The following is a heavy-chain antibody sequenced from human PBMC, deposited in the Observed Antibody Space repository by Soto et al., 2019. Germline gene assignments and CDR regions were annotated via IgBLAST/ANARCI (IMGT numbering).Heavy chain of an antibody. J-gene: IGHJ5*02. CDR1: SASIIRYD. V-gene: IGHV4-59*01. CDR3: DRSTDGFET. CDR2: IYYSGST. D-gene: IGHD1-1*01. Sequence: VASASIIRYDWSRILNPPRKVLEWIGYIYYSGSTNYNRSLKRRFTISVDTTKNQYSFKLSSVTAADTAVYYRDRSTDGFETWGEADLVTV.